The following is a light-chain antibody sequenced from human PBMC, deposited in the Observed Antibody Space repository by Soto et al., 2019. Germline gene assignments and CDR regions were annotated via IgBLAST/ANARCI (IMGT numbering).Light chain of an antibody. CDR1: SSDVGGYNY. V-gene: IGLV2-14*01. CDR3: SSYTSSSTLDVV. Sequence: QSVLTQPASVSGSPGQSITISCTGTSSDVGGYNYVSWYQQHPGKAPKLMIYDVSNRPSGVSNRVSGSKSGNTASLTISGLQAEDEAYYYCSSYTSSSTLDVVFGGGTQLTVL. J-gene: IGLJ2*01. CDR2: DVS.